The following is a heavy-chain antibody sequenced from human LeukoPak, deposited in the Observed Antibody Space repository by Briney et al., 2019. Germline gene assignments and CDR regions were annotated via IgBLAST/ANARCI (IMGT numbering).Heavy chain of an antibody. CDR3: ARAFCLEPWYYDILTGYSKSNWFDP. CDR1: GFTFSSYS. Sequence: PGGSLRLSCAASGFTFSSYSMNWVRQAPGKGLEWVSSISSSSSYIYYADSVKGRFTISRDNAKNSLYLQMNSLRAEDTAVYYCARAFCLEPWYYDILTGYSKSNWFDPWGQGTLVTVSS. V-gene: IGHV3-21*01. J-gene: IGHJ5*02. CDR2: ISSSSSYI. D-gene: IGHD3-9*01.